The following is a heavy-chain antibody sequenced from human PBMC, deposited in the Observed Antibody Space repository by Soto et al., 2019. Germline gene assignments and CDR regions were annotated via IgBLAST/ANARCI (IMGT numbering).Heavy chain of an antibody. Sequence: QVQLVQSGDEVKKPGSSMKVSCKASGGTSSSYAINWVRQTPGPGLGLEWMGGIIPLFEAKSYAQKFKGGVTISADKSTSTAYMELSSLRSEDTAVYYCAGGRPYYNGDSMYYFDYWGQETLVTVSS. J-gene: IGHJ4*02. D-gene: IGHD4-17*01. CDR1: GGTSSSYA. CDR2: IIPLFEAK. CDR3: AGGRPYYNGDSMYYFDY. V-gene: IGHV1-69*13.